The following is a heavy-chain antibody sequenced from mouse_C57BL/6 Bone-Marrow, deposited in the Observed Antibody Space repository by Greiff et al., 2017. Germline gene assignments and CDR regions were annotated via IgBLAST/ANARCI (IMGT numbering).Heavy chain of an antibody. V-gene: IGHV1-82*01. Sequence: VQLQQSGPELVKPGASVKISCKASGYAFSSSWMNWVKQRPGKGLEWIGRIYPGDGGTNYTGKFKGKATLTADKSSSTAYMQLSSLTSEDSAVYFCARGWLLRDYWGKGTTLTVSS. CDR3: ARGWLLRDY. D-gene: IGHD2-3*01. CDR2: IYPGDGGT. J-gene: IGHJ2*01. CDR1: GYAFSSSW.